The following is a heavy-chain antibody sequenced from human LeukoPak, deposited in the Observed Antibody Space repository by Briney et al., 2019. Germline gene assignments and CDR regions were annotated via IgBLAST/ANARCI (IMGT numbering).Heavy chain of an antibody. D-gene: IGHD2-2*01. V-gene: IGHV4-34*01. Sequence: SETLSLTCAVYGGSFSGYYWSWIRQPPGKGLEWLGEINHSGSTNYNPSLKSRVTMSVDTSKNQFSLKLSSVTAADTAVYYCARDRGDIVVVPAAMRQNWFDPWGQGTLVTVSS. CDR3: ARDRGDIVVVPAAMRQNWFDP. CDR2: INHSGST. CDR1: GGSFSGYY. J-gene: IGHJ5*02.